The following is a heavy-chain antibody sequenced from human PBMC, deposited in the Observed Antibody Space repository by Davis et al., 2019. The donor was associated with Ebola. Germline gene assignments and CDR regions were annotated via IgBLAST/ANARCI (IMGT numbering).Heavy chain of an antibody. CDR1: GFTFSDYY. V-gene: IGHV3-11*01. CDR3: ARVNAVTGYSRFDS. CDR2: ISSSGTTV. D-gene: IGHD3-9*01. J-gene: IGHJ5*01. Sequence: GGSLRLSCAASGFTFSDYYMSWIRQAPGKGLEWVSYISSSGTTVYYADSVKARFTISRDNAKNSLYLQMNSLRAEDTAFYHCARVNAVTGYSRFDSWGQGTLVTVSS.